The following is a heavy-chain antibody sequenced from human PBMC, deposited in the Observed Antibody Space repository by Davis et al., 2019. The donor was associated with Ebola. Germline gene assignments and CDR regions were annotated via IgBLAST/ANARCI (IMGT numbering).Heavy chain of an antibody. J-gene: IGHJ6*02. CDR2: INSDGSST. CDR3: ARQLYYYGMDV. V-gene: IGHV3-74*01. CDR1: GFTFSSYW. D-gene: IGHD5-24*01. Sequence: GESLKISCAAPGFTFSSYWMHRVRQAPGKGLVWVSCINSDGSSTSYADSVKGRFTISRDNAKNTLYLQMNSLRAEDTAVYYCARQLYYYGMDVWGQGTTVTVSS.